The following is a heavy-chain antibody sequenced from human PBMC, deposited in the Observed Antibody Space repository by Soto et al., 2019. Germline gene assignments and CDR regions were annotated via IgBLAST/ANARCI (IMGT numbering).Heavy chain of an antibody. CDR3: AKDSRASIAARLGMDV. CDR1: GFTFSSYG. V-gene: IGHV3-30*18. CDR2: ISYDGSNK. D-gene: IGHD6-6*01. Sequence: GGSLRLSCAASGFTFSSYGMHWVRQAPGKGLEWVAVISYDGSNKYYADSVKGRFTISRDNSKNTLYLQMNSLRAEDTAVYYCAKDSRASIAARLGMDVWGQGTTVTVSS. J-gene: IGHJ6*02.